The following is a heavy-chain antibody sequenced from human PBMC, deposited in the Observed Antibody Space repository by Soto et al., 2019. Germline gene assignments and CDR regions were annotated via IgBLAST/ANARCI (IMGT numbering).Heavy chain of an antibody. CDR1: GGSISSYY. CDR2: IYYSGST. D-gene: IGHD1-7*01. Sequence: SETLSLTCTVSGGSISSYYWSWIRQPPGKGLEWIGYIYYSGSTNYNPSLKSRVTISVDTSKNQFSLKLSSVTAADTAVYYCARSPNWNSYNCFAPWGKGPLVTSP. V-gene: IGHV4-59*08. J-gene: IGHJ5*02. CDR3: ARSPNWNSYNCFAP.